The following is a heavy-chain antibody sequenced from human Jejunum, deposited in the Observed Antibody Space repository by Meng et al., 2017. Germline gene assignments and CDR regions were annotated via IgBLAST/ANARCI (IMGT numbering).Heavy chain of an antibody. D-gene: IGHD3-22*01. CDR2: MLYDGRRK. CDR3: ARDCDTSSHYSWFEP. CDR1: GFTFTNYG. Sequence: QVVLGESCGGVVQSWSSLSSSAAQSGFTFTNYGFHWVRQAPGKGLGWVAVMLYDGRRKFSADSVKGRFTVSRDNSKNTVYLQMDSLRAEDTAIYYCARDCDTSSHYSWFEPWGQGSLVTVSS. J-gene: IGHJ5*02. V-gene: IGHV3-33*01.